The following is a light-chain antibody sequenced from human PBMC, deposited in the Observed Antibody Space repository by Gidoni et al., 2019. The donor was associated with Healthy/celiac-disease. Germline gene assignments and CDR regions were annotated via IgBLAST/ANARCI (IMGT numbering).Light chain of an antibody. V-gene: IGLV2-14*01. CDR2: EVS. J-gene: IGLJ3*02. CDR3: SSYTSSSTLGRV. Sequence: QSALTQPASVPGSPGQSLTISCTGTSSDVGGYNYVSWYQQHPGKAPKLMIYEVSNRPSGVSNRFSGSKSGNTASLTISGLQAEDEADYYCSSYTSSSTLGRVFGGGTKLTVL. CDR1: SSDVGGYNY.